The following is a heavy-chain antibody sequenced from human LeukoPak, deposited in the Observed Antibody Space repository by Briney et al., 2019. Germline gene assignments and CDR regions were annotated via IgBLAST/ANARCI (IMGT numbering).Heavy chain of an antibody. CDR3: SRGGAPAGYAYDI. CDR1: GFTFRNFD. CDR2: IGTAGDT. D-gene: IGHD6-13*01. J-gene: IGHJ3*02. V-gene: IGHV3-13*01. Sequence: GGSLRLSCATSGFTFRNFDLHWVRQATGEGLEWVSAIGTAGDTYYPDSVKGRFTISRNNAKNSFYLQMNNLRVGDTAVYYCSRGGAPAGYAYDIWGHGTVVTVSS.